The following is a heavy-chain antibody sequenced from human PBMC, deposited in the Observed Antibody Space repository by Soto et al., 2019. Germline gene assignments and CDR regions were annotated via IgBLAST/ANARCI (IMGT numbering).Heavy chain of an antibody. J-gene: IGHJ4*02. D-gene: IGHD3-22*01. V-gene: IGHV4-61*01. CDR1: GDAISSGSYY. CDR3: ASLDSSGQLEY. Sequence: QVQLQESGPGLVKPAETLSLTGTVSGDAISSGSYYWIWIRQPPGKGLEWIGFIYYTGSANYNASLRSRVTISVDTSKNQFSLRLNSVTAADTAKYFCASLDSSGQLEYWGQGSLVIVST. CDR2: IYYTGSA.